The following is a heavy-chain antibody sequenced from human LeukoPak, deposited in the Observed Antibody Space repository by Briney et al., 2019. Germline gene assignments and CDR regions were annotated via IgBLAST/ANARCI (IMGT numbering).Heavy chain of an antibody. CDR2: IYYSGST. CDR3: ARVDCGGDCYAYNWFDP. V-gene: IGHV4-39*07. J-gene: IGHJ5*02. Sequence: SETLSLTCTVSGGSISSSSYYWGWIRQPPGKGLEWIGSIYYSGSTYYNPSLKSRVTISVDTSKNQFSLKLSSVTAADTAVYYCARVDCGGDCYAYNWFDPWGQGTQVTVSS. CDR1: GGSISSSSYY. D-gene: IGHD2-21*02.